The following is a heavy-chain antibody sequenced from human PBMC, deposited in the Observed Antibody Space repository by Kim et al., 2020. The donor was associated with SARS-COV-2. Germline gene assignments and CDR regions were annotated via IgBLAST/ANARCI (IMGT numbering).Heavy chain of an antibody. J-gene: IGHJ5*02. CDR2: SGDHT. CDR3: ARGIYDT. V-gene: IGHV3-23*01. Sequence: SGDHTCYAGSVKGQFTVSRDESKNALFLQLDSLRVEDTGVYYCARGIYDTWGQGTLLIVSS.